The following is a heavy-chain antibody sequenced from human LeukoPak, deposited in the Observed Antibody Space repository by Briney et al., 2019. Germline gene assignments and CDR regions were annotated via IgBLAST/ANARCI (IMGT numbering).Heavy chain of an antibody. D-gene: IGHD5-12*01. J-gene: IGHJ4*02. CDR3: AKDESLDVDIVAPPTH. V-gene: IGHV3-30*04. Sequence: GGSLRLSCAASGFTFSSYAMHWVRQAPGKGLEWVAVISYDGSNKYYADSVKGRFTISRDNSKNTVSLQMNSLRAEDTAVYYCAKDESLDVDIVAPPTHWGQGTLVTVSS. CDR2: ISYDGSNK. CDR1: GFTFSSYA.